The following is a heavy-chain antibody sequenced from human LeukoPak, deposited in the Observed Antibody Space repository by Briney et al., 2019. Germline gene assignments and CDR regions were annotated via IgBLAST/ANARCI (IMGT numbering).Heavy chain of an antibody. V-gene: IGHV4-39*01. J-gene: IGHJ4*02. CDR1: GGSISSSSYY. D-gene: IGHD4-17*01. CDR3: ARMGDYGWSVDY. CDR2: IYYSGST. Sequence: SETLSLTCTVSGGSISSSSYYWGWIRQPPGKGLEWIGSIYYSGSTYYNPSLKSRVTISVDTSKNQFSLKLSSVTAADTAVYYCARMGDYGWSVDYWGQGSLVIVSS.